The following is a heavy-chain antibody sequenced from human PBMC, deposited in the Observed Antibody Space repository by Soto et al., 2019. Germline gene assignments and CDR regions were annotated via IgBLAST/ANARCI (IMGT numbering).Heavy chain of an antibody. CDR1: GSSFSNFY. V-gene: IGHV4-4*07. Sequence: QVQLQESGPRLVKPSETLSLTCSVSGSSFSNFYWSWIRQSAGKGLEWIGRIYTSGATSYNPSLKSRVTMSVDTSQIQMSLSVRSVTAADTAVYFCARGGIQLSYAFDYWGPGILVTVSS. CDR3: ARGGIQLSYAFDY. CDR2: IYTSGAT. D-gene: IGHD1-1*01. J-gene: IGHJ4*02.